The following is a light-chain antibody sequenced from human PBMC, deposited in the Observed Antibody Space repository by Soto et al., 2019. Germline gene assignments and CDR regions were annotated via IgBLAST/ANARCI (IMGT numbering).Light chain of an antibody. CDR1: QSISNW. CDR2: KAS. CDR3: QQYNTFLPT. Sequence: DTQMTQSPSTLSASVGDRVTSTCRASQSISNWLAWYQQRPGRAPKLLIYKASNLQSGVPSRFSGSGYGTEFTLTINSLQPDDFAIYYCQQYNTFLPTFGQGTKVE. J-gene: IGKJ1*01. V-gene: IGKV1-5*03.